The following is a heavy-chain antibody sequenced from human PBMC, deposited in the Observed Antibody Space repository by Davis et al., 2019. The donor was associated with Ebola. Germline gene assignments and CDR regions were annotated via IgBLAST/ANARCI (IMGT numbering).Heavy chain of an antibody. V-gene: IGHV1-18*01. Sequence: ASVPVSCKASGYTFTIYGISWVRQAPGQGLEWMGWISAYNGNTNYAQKLQGRVTMTTDTSTSTAYMELRSLRSDDTAVYYCARECSSIGTVWFDPWGQGTLVTVSS. CDR2: ISAYNGNT. D-gene: IGHD2-2*01. J-gene: IGHJ5*02. CDR1: GYTFTIYG. CDR3: ARECSSIGTVWFDP.